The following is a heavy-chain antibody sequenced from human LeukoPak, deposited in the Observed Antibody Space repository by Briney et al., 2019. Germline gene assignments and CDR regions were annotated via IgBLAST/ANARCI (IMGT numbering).Heavy chain of an antibody. V-gene: IGHV3-7*03. CDR1: GFTLSNYW. CDR2: IKQDGSEK. CDR3: ARLRTFDY. Sequence: GGSLRLSCAASGFTLSNYWMNWVRQAPGKGLEWVANIKQDGSEKYYVGSVKGRFTISRDNADNSLYLQMNSLRAEDTAVYYCARLRTFDYWGQGTLVTVSS. D-gene: IGHD1-14*01. J-gene: IGHJ4*02.